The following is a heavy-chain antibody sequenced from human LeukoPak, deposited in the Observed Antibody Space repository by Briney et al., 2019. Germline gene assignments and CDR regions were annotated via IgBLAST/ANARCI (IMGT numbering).Heavy chain of an antibody. Sequence: ASVKVSCKASGYTFTSYDINWVRQATGQGLEWMGWMNPNSGNTGYAQKFQGRVTMTRNTSISTAYMELSSLRSEGTAVYYCASTLTGTDYYYYMDVWCKGTTVIVSS. V-gene: IGHV1-8*01. CDR3: ASTLTGTDYYYYMDV. CDR2: MNPNSGNT. J-gene: IGHJ6*03. D-gene: IGHD1-7*01. CDR1: GYTFTSYD.